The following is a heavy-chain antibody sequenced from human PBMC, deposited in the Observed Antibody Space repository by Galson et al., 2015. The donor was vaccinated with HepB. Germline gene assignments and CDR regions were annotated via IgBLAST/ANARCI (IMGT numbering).Heavy chain of an antibody. Sequence: SLRLSCAASGFTFSSYWMHWVRQAPGKGLVWVSRINSDGSNTSYADSVKGRFTISRDNAKNTLYLQMNSLRAEDTAVYYCARVYYDSSGDYYFDYWGQGTLVTVSS. V-gene: IGHV3-74*01. J-gene: IGHJ4*02. CDR2: INSDGSNT. D-gene: IGHD3-22*01. CDR1: GFTFSSYW. CDR3: ARVYYDSSGDYYFDY.